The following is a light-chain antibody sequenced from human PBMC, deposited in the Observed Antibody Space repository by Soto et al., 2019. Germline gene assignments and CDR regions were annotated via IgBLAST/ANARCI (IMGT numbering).Light chain of an antibody. CDR3: QQYGRSPSLFT. CDR2: DAS. V-gene: IGKV3-20*01. Sequence: EIVLTQSPGTLSLSPGERATLSCRASQSVSNTYLAWYQQKPGQAPRLLIYDASNRATGIPDRFSGSGSGTYFTLTISRLEPEDFAVYSCQQYGRSPSLFTFGPGTKVDIK. CDR1: QSVSNTY. J-gene: IGKJ3*01.